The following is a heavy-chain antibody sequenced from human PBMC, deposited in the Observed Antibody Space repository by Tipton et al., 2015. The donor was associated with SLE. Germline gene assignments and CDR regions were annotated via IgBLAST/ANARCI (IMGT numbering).Heavy chain of an antibody. Sequence: SLRLSCAASGFTFSSYEMNWVRRAPGKGLEWVSYISVRGNIIYYADSVKGRFTISRDNAKNSLYLQMSSLRAEDTAVYYCARDPHPLTGYYPDFDYWGQGTLVTVSS. CDR1: GFTFSSYE. J-gene: IGHJ4*02. V-gene: IGHV3-48*03. CDR3: ARDPHPLTGYYPDFDY. CDR2: ISVRGNII. D-gene: IGHD3-9*01.